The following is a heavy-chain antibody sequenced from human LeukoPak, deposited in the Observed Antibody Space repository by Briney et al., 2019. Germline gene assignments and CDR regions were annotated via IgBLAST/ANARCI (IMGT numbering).Heavy chain of an antibody. CDR2: INAGNGNT. D-gene: IGHD6-19*01. V-gene: IGHV1-3*01. J-gene: IGHJ4*02. Sequence: ASVKVSCKASGYTFTSYAMHWVRQAPGQRLEWMGWINAGNGNTKYSQKFQGRVTITRDTSASTAYMELSSLRSEDTAVYYCARPASSGWTAGFDYWGQGTLVTVSS. CDR1: GYTFTSYA. CDR3: ARPASSGWTAGFDY.